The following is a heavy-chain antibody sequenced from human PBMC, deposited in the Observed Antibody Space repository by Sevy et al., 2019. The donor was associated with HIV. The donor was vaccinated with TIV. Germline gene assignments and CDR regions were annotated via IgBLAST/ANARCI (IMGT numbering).Heavy chain of an antibody. Sequence: SETLSLTCTVSGGSISSGDYYWSWIRQPPGKGLEWIGYIYYSGSTYYNPSLKSRVTISVDTSKNQFSLKLSSVTAVDTAVYYCARADYYDSSGYLTPFDYWGQGTLVTVSS. D-gene: IGHD3-22*01. CDR2: IYYSGST. J-gene: IGHJ4*02. V-gene: IGHV4-30-4*01. CDR1: GGSISSGDYY. CDR3: ARADYYDSSGYLTPFDY.